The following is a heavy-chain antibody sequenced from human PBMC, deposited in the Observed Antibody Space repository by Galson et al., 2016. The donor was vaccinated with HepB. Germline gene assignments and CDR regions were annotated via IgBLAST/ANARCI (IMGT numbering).Heavy chain of an antibody. D-gene: IGHD3-10*01. J-gene: IGHJ6*02. CDR2: LPTRGSS. V-gene: IGHV4-59*02. CDR1: GGSVSSHY. CDR3: ARDLYGSYNYYFFGVDV. Sequence: ETLSLTCTVSGGSVSSHYWSWIRQPPGKGLEWIGYLPTRGSSNINPSFKSRVTFSRDTSKNQVSLILTSVTAADPAVYFCARDLYGSYNYYFFGVDVWGRGTTVTVSS.